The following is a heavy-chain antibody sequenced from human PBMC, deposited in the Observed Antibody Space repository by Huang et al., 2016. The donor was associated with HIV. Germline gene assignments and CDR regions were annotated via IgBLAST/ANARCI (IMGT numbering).Heavy chain of an antibody. CDR3: ARGGTYSGWWQDY. CDR1: GFTFSSYW. Sequence: EVQLVESGGGLVQPGGSLRLSCGASGFTFSSYWMSWVRQAPGKGLEWVANIKQDGSEKYYVDSVKGRFTISRDNAKNSLYLQMNSLRAEDTAVYYCARGGTYSGWWQDYWGQGTLVTVSS. D-gene: IGHD6-19*01. J-gene: IGHJ4*02. CDR2: IKQDGSEK. V-gene: IGHV3-7*01.